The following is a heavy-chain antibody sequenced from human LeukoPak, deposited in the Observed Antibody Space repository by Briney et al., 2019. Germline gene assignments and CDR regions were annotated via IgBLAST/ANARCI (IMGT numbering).Heavy chain of an antibody. D-gene: IGHD3-22*01. CDR2: ISSSGSTI. V-gene: IGHV3-48*03. CDR3: ARGESYYDSNGYSSPPDY. Sequence: GGSLRLSCAASGFTFSSYEMNWVRQAPGKGLEWVSYISSSGSTIYYADSVKGRFTISRDNAKNSLYLQMNSLRAEDTAVYYCARGESYYDSNGYSSPPDYWGQGTLVTVSS. CDR1: GFTFSSYE. J-gene: IGHJ4*02.